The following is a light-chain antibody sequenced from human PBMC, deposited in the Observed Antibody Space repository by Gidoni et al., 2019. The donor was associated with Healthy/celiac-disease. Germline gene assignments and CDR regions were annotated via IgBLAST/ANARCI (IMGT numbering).Light chain of an antibody. CDR3: QQYNNWPHT. V-gene: IGKV3-15*01. Sequence: DTVMTQSPATLSVSPGERATLSCRASQSVSSNLAWYQQKPGQAPELLIYGASTRATGIPARFSGSGSGTECTLAISSLQSEDVSVYYCQQYNNWPHTFGQGTKVEIK. CDR2: GAS. CDR1: QSVSSN. J-gene: IGKJ1*01.